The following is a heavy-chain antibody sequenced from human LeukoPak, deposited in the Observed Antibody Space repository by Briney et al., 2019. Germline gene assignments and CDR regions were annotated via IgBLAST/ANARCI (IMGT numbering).Heavy chain of an antibody. V-gene: IGHV1-18*01. CDR3: ARDRGAGTLYYDNDAFDI. J-gene: IGHJ3*02. Sequence: ASVKVSCKASGYTFTSYGISWVRQAPGQGLEWMGWISAYNGNTNYAQKLQGRVTMTTDTSTSTAYMELRSLRSDDTAVYYCARDRGAGTLYYDNDAFDIWGQGAMVTVSS. D-gene: IGHD3-22*01. CDR1: GYTFTSYG. CDR2: ISAYNGNT.